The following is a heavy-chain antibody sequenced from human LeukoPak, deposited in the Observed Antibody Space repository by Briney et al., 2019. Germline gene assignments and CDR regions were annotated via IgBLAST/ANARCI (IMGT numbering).Heavy chain of an antibody. CDR3: ARGGCSSTSCPPYDAFDI. D-gene: IGHD2-2*01. Sequence: ASVKVSCKASGGTFSSYAISWVRLAPGQGLEWMGGIIPIFGTANYAQKFQGRVTITTDESTSTAYMELSSLRSEDTAVYYCARGGCSSTSCPPYDAFDIWGQGTMVTVSS. CDR1: GGTFSSYA. CDR2: IIPIFGTA. V-gene: IGHV1-69*05. J-gene: IGHJ3*02.